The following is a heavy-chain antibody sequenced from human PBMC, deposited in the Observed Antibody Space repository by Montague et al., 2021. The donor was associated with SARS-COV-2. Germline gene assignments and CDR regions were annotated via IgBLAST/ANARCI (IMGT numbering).Heavy chain of an antibody. CDR1: GGSISSYY. CDR2: IYYSGST. J-gene: IGHJ3*02. V-gene: IGHV4-59*08. Sequence: SETLSLTCTVSGGSISSYYWSWIRQPPGKGLEWIGYIYYSGSTNYNPSLKSRVTISVDTSKNQFSLRLSSVTAADTAVYYCARHSGRDTIFGVVIIFDAFDIWGQGTMVTVSS. CDR3: ARHSGRDTIFGVVIIFDAFDI. D-gene: IGHD3-3*01.